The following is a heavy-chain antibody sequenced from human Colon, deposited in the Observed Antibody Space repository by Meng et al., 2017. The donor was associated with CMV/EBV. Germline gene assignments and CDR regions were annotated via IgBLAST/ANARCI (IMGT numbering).Heavy chain of an antibody. CDR3: ATDRGIIPSRPGAFDI. Sequence: GESLKISCEASGFNFSASNMNWVRRAPGKGLEWVSSITSGPSYVYYADSVKGRFTISRDNTKNSLYLQMNSLRAEDTAVYYCATDRGIIPSRPGAFDIWGQGAKVTVSS. V-gene: IGHV3-21*01. D-gene: IGHD6-6*01. J-gene: IGHJ3*02. CDR1: GFNFSASN. CDR2: ITSGPSYV.